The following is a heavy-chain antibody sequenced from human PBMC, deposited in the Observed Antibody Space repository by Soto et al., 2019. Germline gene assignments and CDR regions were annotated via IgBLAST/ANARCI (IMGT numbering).Heavy chain of an antibody. CDR1: GFTFSSYA. Sequence: VQLLESGGGLVQPGGSLRLSCAASGFTFSSYAMSWVRQAPGKGLEWVSAISGSGGSTYYADSVKGRFTISRDNSKNTLYLQMNSLRAEDTAVYYCAKDLRIVVVAPTLNWFDPWGQGTLVTVSS. D-gene: IGHD2-15*01. V-gene: IGHV3-23*01. CDR3: AKDLRIVVVAPTLNWFDP. J-gene: IGHJ5*02. CDR2: ISGSGGST.